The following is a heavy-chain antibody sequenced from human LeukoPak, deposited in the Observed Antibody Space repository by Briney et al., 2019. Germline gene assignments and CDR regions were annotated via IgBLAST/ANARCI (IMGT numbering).Heavy chain of an antibody. CDR2: INPNSGGA. V-gene: IGHV1-2*04. CDR3: ARAPRGYSGYVGAFDI. CDR1: GYTFTGYY. J-gene: IGHJ3*02. D-gene: IGHD5-12*01. Sequence: ASVKVSCKASGYTFTGYYMHWVRQAPGQGLEWMGWINPNSGGANYAQKFQGWVTMTRDTSISTAYMELSSLRSEDTAVYYCARAPRGYSGYVGAFDIWGQGTMVTVSS.